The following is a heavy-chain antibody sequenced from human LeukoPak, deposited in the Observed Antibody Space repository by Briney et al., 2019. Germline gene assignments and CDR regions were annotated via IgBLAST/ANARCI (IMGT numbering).Heavy chain of an antibody. V-gene: IGHV1-8*01. J-gene: IGHJ5*02. Sequence: GASVKVSCKASGYTFTSYDINWVRQATGQGLEWMGWMNPNSGNTGYAQKFQGRVTMTRDTSISTAYMELSRLRSDDTAVYYCARDTYYDSSGYFLGNWFDPWGQGTLVTVSS. CDR3: ARDTYYDSSGYFLGNWFDP. CDR1: GYTFTSYD. CDR2: MNPNSGNT. D-gene: IGHD3-22*01.